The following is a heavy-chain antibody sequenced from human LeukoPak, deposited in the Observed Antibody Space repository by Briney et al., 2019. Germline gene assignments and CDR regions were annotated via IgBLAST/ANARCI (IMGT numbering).Heavy chain of an antibody. CDR2: ISSSSSYI. D-gene: IGHD5-18*01. Sequence: PGGSLRLSCAASGFTFSSYSMNWVRQAPGKGLEWVSSISSSSSYIYYADSVKGRFTISRDNAKNSLYLQMNILRAEDRAVYYCARDKYSYGPLDYGDSWGQGTLVTVSS. CDR3: ARDKYSYGPLDYGDS. CDR1: GFTFSSYS. J-gene: IGHJ4*02. V-gene: IGHV3-21*01.